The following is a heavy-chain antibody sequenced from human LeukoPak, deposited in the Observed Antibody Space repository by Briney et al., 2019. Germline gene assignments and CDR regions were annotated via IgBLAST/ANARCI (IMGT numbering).Heavy chain of an antibody. D-gene: IGHD2-2*01. CDR3: ARVSCSSTSCKRYYYYGMDV. J-gene: IGHJ6*04. Sequence: SQTLSLTCTVSGVSIRSGGYDWGWGRQHGGKGLEWIEYIYYSGSNYDNPSLKRRVTISVDPSKNQFSLKLSSVTAADTAVYYCARVSCSSTSCKRYYYYGMDVWGKGTTVTVSS. CDR2: IYYSGSN. CDR1: GVSIRSGGYD. V-gene: IGHV4-31*03.